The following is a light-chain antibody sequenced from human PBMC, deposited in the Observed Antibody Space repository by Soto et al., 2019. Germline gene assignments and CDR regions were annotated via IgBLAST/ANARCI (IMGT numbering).Light chain of an antibody. V-gene: IGLV2-14*03. J-gene: IGLJ2*01. Sequence: QSALTQPASVSVSPGQSITISCTGSSGDIGDYKYVSWYTQHPGKAPKLMIYDGSNRPSGVSNRFSGSKSGNTASLTISGLQTEDEADYYLSSYTSTNLVIFGGGTQLTVL. CDR3: SSYTSTNLVI. CDR2: DGS. CDR1: SGDIGDYKY.